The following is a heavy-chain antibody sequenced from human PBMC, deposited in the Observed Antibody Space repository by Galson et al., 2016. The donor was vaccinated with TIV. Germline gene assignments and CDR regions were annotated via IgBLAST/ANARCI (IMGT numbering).Heavy chain of an antibody. J-gene: IGHJ4*02. D-gene: IGHD7-27*01. CDR1: GYIFTNYW. CDR3: ARMGPINWGSVDY. CDR2: IYPGDYDT. Sequence: QSGAEVKKPGESLKISCKGSGYIFTNYWIAWVRQMPGEGLEWMGIIYPGDYDTRYSPSFQGQVTISADKSISTAYLQWSSLKASDTAMYYCARMGPINWGSVDYWGQGNLVTVSS. V-gene: IGHV5-51*01.